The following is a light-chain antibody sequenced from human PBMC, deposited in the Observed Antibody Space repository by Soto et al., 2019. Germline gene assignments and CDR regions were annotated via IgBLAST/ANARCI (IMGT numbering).Light chain of an antibody. V-gene: IGKV1-17*01. CDR2: AVS. CDR1: QGGRND. J-gene: IGKJ1*01. CDR3: LQHNRYPCT. Sequence: DIQMTQSPSSLSASVGDRVTLTCRASQGGRNDLGWYLQRPGKAPKRLIYAVSTLQSGVPSRFSGSGSGTEFTLTISSLQPEEFAPYYCLQHNRYPCTFGKGTSV.